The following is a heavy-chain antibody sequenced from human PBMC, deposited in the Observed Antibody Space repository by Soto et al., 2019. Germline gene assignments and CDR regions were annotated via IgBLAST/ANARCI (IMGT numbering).Heavy chain of an antibody. Sequence: EVQLVESGGGLIQPGGSLRLCCAASGFSFNTYSMNWVLQAPGKGLEWVSYISGSSQTIFYADSVRGRFTISRDNANNSTYLQMVSLRDEDTAVYYCARTLSGRRGPCDSWGQGTLVTVSS. D-gene: IGHD3-10*01. V-gene: IGHV3-48*02. CDR3: ARTLSGRRGPCDS. CDR1: GFSFNTYS. J-gene: IGHJ4*02. CDR2: ISGSSQTI.